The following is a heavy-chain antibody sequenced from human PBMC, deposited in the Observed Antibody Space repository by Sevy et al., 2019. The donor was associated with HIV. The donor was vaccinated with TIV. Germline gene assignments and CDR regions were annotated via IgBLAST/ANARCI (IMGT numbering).Heavy chain of an antibody. CDR3: ARKYDRSGYFDY. CDR2: ISGSGGSGTKT. J-gene: IGHJ4*02. Sequence: GGSLRLSCAASGFTFSNYAMNWVRQAPGKGLEWVSGISGSGGSGTKTNYADSVKGRFTISRDDSKNSLFLQLNSLRAEDTAIYYCARKYDRSGYFDYWGQGTLVTVSS. CDR1: GFTFSNYA. D-gene: IGHD3-22*01. V-gene: IGHV3-23*01.